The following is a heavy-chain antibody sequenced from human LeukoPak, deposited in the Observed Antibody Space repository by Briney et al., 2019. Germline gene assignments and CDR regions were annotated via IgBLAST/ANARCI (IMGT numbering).Heavy chain of an antibody. CDR2: IKSKTDGGTT. CDR1: GFTFSNAW. V-gene: IGHV3-15*01. D-gene: IGHD3-10*01. Sequence: GGSLRLSCAASGFTFSNAWMSWVRQAPGKGLEWVGRIKSKTDGGTTDYAAPVKGRFTISRDDSENTLYLQMNSLKTEDTAVYYCTTLVGSGPTRPNYFDYWGQGTLVTVSS. CDR3: TTLVGSGPTRPNYFDY. J-gene: IGHJ4*02.